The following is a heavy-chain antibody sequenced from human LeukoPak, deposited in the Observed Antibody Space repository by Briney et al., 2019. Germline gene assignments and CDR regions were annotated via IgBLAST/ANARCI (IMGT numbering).Heavy chain of an antibody. CDR2: ISPNSGGT. V-gene: IGHV1-2*06. CDR3: ARVETVAGFCFDY. Sequence: ASVKVSCKASGYSFTGYYIHWVRQAPGQGLEWMGRISPNSGGTNYAQKFQGRVTMTRDTSISTAYMEVSRLRSDDTAVYYCARVETVAGFCFDYWGQGTLVTVSS. J-gene: IGHJ4*02. CDR1: GYSFTGYY. D-gene: IGHD6-19*01.